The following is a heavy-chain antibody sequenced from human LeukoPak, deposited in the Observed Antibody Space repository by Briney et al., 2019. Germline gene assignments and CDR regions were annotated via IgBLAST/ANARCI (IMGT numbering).Heavy chain of an antibody. CDR3: ARDQLHITMIVVVIMGAFDI. D-gene: IGHD3-22*01. CDR1: GGTFSSYA. J-gene: IGHJ3*02. V-gene: IGHV1-69*06. Sequence: GASVKVSCKASGGTFSSYAISWVRQAPGQGLEWMGGIIPIFGTANYAQKFQGRVTITADKSTSTAYMELSSLRSEDTAVYYCARDQLHITMIVVVIMGAFDIWGQGTMVTVSS. CDR2: IIPIFGTA.